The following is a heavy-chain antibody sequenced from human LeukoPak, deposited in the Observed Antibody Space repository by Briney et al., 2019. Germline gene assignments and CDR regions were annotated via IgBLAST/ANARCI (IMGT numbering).Heavy chain of an antibody. CDR1: GFTFSSYS. CDR2: ISSSSSYI. Sequence: GGSLRLSFAASGFTFSSYSMNWVRQAPGKGLEWVSSISSSSSYIYYADSVKGRFTISRDNAKNSLYLQMNSLRAEDTAVYYCANCYYDSSGYYFFDYWGQGTLVTVSS. J-gene: IGHJ4*02. V-gene: IGHV3-21*01. D-gene: IGHD3-22*01. CDR3: ANCYYDSSGYYFFDY.